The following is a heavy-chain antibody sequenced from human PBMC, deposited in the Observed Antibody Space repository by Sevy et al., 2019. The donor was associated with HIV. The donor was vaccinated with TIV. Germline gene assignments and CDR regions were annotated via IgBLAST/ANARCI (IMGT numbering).Heavy chain of an antibody. CDR1: GFTFTSYS. V-gene: IGHV3-21*01. D-gene: IGHD3-16*01. CDR2: ISSYSYI. J-gene: IGHJ4*02. Sequence: GGSLRLSCEASGFTFTSYSMNWVRQAPGKGLEWVSSISSYSYISYADSVKGRFTFSRDNAKNSLYLQMNSLRAEDMAVYYCARDGGNYFDYWGQGTLVTVSS. CDR3: ARDGGNYFDY.